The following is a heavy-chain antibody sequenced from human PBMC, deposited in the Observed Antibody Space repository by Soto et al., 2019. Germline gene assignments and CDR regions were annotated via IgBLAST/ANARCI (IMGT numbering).Heavy chain of an antibody. CDR3: ARRTTYYSESSRYPRQWFDP. V-gene: IGHV4-59*01. D-gene: IGHD3-22*01. J-gene: IGHJ5*02. CDR2: IHNSGTT. Sequence: TSETLSLTCTVSGGSISTYSWTWIRQPPGKGLEWIAYIHNSGTTNYKPSLKSRVTISVDTSSNQFSLKLNSVTAADTAVYYCARRTTYYSESSRYPRQWFDPWGQGTLVTVSS. CDR1: GGSISTYS.